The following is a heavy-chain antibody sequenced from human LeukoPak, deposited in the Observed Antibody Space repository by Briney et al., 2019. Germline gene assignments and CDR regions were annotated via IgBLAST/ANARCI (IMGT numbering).Heavy chain of an antibody. CDR1: GYTFTSYA. J-gene: IGHJ6*02. CDR2: INTNTGNS. V-gene: IGHV7-4-1*02. D-gene: IGHD4-17*01. CDR3: ANRIRGTVTAGGMDV. Sequence: ASVKVSCKASGYTFTSYAMNWVRQAPGQGLEWMGWINTNTGNSTYAQGFTGRFVFSLDTSVSTAYLQISSLKAEDTAVYYCANRIRGTVTAGGMDVWGQGTTVTVSS.